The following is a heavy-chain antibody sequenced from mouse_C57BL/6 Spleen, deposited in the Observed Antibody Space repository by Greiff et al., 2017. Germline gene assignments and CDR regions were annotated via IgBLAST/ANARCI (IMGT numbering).Heavy chain of an antibody. D-gene: IGHD2-3*01. CDR2: LWSDGST. CDR1: GFSLTSYG. J-gene: IGHJ1*03. V-gene: IGHV2-6-1*01. CDR3: ARHDGYYWYFDV. Sequence: VQGVESGPGLVAPSQSLSITCTVSGFSLTSYGVHWVRQPPGKGLEWLVVLWSDGSTTYNSALKSRLSISKDNSKSQVFLKMNSLQTDDTAMYYCARHDGYYWYFDVWGTGTTVTVSS.